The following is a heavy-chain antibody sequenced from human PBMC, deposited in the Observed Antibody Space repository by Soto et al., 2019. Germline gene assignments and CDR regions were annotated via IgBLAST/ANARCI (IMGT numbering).Heavy chain of an antibody. CDR2: ISGSGGST. J-gene: IGHJ4*02. Sequence: PGGSLRLSCAASGFTFSSYAMSWVRQAPGKGLEWVSAISGSGGSTYYADSVKGRFTISRDNSKNTLYLQMNSLRAEDTAVYYCAKSPHYYDSSGYCKNCGQGTLVTVSS. V-gene: IGHV3-23*01. CDR3: AKSPHYYDSSGYCKN. CDR1: GFTFSSYA. D-gene: IGHD3-22*01.